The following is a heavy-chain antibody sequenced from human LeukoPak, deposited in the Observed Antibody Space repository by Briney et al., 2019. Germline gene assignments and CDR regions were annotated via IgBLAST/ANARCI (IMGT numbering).Heavy chain of an antibody. D-gene: IGHD2-2*02. J-gene: IGHJ4*02. V-gene: IGHV1-24*01. CDR2: FDPEDGET. CDR1: GYTLTELS. Sequence: ASVTASCKVFGYTLTELSMHWVRQAPGKGLEWMGGFDPEDGETIYAQKFQGRVTMTEDTSTDTAYMELSSLRSEDTAVYYCATTIPNTYYLDYWGQGTLVTVSS. CDR3: ATTIPNTYYLDY.